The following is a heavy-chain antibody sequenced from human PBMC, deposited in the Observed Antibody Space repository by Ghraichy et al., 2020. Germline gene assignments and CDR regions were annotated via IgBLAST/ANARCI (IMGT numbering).Heavy chain of an antibody. V-gene: IGHV4-30-2*01. CDR1: GGSINSGSFS. D-gene: IGHD4-17*01. Sequence: SETLSLTCAVSGGSINSGSFSWSWIRQPPGKGLEWIGYIYHSGTTYYNPSLKSRVTISLDDSKNQFSLKLSSVTAADTAVYYCARAHYDDDGFYDDGFDVWGQGIMFTVSS. CDR2: IYHSGTT. CDR3: ARAHYDDDGFYDDGFDV. J-gene: IGHJ3*01.